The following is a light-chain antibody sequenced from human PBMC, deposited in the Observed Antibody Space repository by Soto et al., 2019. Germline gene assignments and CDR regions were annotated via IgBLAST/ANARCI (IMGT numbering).Light chain of an antibody. V-gene: IGKV3-11*01. Sequence: EIVLTQSPATLSLSPGERATLSCRASQSVSSYLAWYQQKPGQAPRLLIYDASNRATGIPARFSGSGSGTDFTLTIRSLEPEDFAVYYCKQRSNWPGTFGQGTRLEIK. CDR1: QSVSSY. CDR3: KQRSNWPGT. CDR2: DAS. J-gene: IGKJ5*01.